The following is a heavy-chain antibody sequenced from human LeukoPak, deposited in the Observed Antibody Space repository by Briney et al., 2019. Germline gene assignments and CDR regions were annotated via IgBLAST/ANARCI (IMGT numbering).Heavy chain of an antibody. Sequence: GGSLRLSCAASGFTLSSYWMSWVRQAPGKGLEWVANIKQDGSEKYYVDSVKGRFTISRDNAKNSLYLQMNSLRAEDTAVYYCAREGGSSWNYYYYGMDVWGQGTTVTVSS. J-gene: IGHJ6*02. V-gene: IGHV3-7*01. CDR3: AREGGSSWNYYYYGMDV. CDR2: IKQDGSEK. CDR1: GFTLSSYW. D-gene: IGHD6-13*01.